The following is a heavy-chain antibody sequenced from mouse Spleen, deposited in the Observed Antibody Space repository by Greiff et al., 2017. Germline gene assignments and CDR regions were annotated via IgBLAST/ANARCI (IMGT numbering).Heavy chain of an antibody. J-gene: IGHJ2*01. D-gene: IGHD2-1*01. V-gene: IGHV3-6*01. CDR2: ISYDGTT. Sequence: EVQLQQSGPSLVKPSQTLSLTCAVTGYSITSGYFWNWIRQFPGNKLEWVGYISYDGTTIYHPSLKNRISISRDTSKNQFFLTLNSVTTEDTATYFCARDLYDGRGYFEYWGQGTTLTVSS. CDR3: ARDLYDGRGYFEY. CDR1: GYSITSGYF.